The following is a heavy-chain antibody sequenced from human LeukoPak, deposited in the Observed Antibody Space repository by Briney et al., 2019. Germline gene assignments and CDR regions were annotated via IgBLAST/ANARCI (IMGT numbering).Heavy chain of an antibody. V-gene: IGHV3-7*01. CDR2: IKQDGSEK. CDR1: GFTFSSYW. D-gene: IGHD1-26*01. Sequence: GGSLRLSYAASGFTFSSYWMSWVRQAPGKGLEWVANIKQDGSEKYYVDSVKGRFTISRDNAKNSLYLQMNSLRAEDTAVYYCARDPSGSYPFYYFDYWGQGTLVTVSS. J-gene: IGHJ4*02. CDR3: ARDPSGSYPFYYFDY.